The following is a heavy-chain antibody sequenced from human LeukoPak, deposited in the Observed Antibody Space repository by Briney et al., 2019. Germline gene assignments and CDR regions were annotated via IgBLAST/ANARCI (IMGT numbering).Heavy chain of an antibody. V-gene: IGHV3-23*01. D-gene: IGHD2-2*01. CDR2: ISGHGLSP. J-gene: IGHJ4*02. Sequence: GGYLRLSCAASGFTFSNYAMSWVRQAPGKGLEWVSAISGHGLSPYYADSVRGRFTISRDNSENTLYLQMNSLRADDTAVYYXXXXXXXXXXCYQCYFDSWGQGALVTVSS. CDR3: XXXXXXXXXCYQCYFDS. CDR1: GFTFSNYA.